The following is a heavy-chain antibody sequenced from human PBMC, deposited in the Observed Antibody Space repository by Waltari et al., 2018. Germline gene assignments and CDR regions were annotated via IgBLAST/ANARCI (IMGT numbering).Heavy chain of an antibody. Sequence: QLQLQESGPGLVKPSETLSLTCTVSGGSISSSSYYWGWIRQPPGKGLEWIGSIYYSGSTYYHPSLKSRVTISVDTSKNQFSLKLSSVTAADTAVYYCARAHPRGYDSLDCWGQGTLVTVSS. CDR1: GGSISSSSYY. J-gene: IGHJ4*02. V-gene: IGHV4-39*07. D-gene: IGHD5-12*01. CDR3: ARAHPRGYDSLDC. CDR2: IYYSGST.